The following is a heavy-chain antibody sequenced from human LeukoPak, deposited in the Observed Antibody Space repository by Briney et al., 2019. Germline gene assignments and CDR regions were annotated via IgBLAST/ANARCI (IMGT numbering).Heavy chain of an antibody. V-gene: IGHV7-4-1*02. CDR2: INTNTGNP. J-gene: IGHJ6*03. D-gene: IGHD6-13*01. CDR3: ARGRSSSSWRSNYYYYMDV. CDR1: GYTFTSYA. Sequence: ASVKVSCKASGYTFTSYAMNWVRQAPGQGLEWMGWINTNTGNPTYAQGFTGRFVFSLDTSVSTAYLQISSLKAEDTAVYYCARGRSSSSWRSNYYYYMDVWGKGTTVTVSS.